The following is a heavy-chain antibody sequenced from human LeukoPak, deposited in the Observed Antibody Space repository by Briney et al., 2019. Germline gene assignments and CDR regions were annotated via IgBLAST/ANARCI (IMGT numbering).Heavy chain of an antibody. Sequence: GGSLRLSCAASGFSFSSYWMHWVRHAPGKGLVWVSRISSDGSIINYADSLTGRFTISRDNAKNTLYLQMNSLRVEDTAVYYCARPAVAGLRAGGYDYWGQGTLVTVSS. D-gene: IGHD6-19*01. CDR1: GFSFSSYW. CDR3: ARPAVAGLRAGGYDY. V-gene: IGHV3-74*01. CDR2: ISSDGSII. J-gene: IGHJ4*02.